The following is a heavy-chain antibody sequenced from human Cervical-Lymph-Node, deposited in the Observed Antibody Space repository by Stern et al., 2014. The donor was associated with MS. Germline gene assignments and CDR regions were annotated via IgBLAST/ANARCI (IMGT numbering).Heavy chain of an antibody. V-gene: IGHV4-31*03. CDR2: IYHSGSA. D-gene: IGHD3-3*01. Sequence: VQLQESGPGLVKPSQSLSLTCTVSGDSMTSGGYYWSWIRQNPGKGLEXIGYIYHSGSAYYRPSLTGRATLSVDTSKNQFSLKLNSVTAADTAVYFCARETISAGSALDSWGQGTLVTVSS. CDR3: ARETISAGSALDS. CDR1: GDSMTSGGYY. J-gene: IGHJ4*02.